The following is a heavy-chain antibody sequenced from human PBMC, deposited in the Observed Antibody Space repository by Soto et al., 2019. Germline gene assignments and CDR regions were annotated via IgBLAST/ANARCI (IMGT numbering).Heavy chain of an antibody. CDR1: GFTFTKDF. CDR2: IKQDGSDK. Sequence: EVQLVESGGGLVQPGGSLRLSCAASGFTFTKDFMTCVRQPPGKGLEWGANIKQDGSDKYYVDSVKGRCTISRDNAKNSLYLQMDSMRAEDTAVYYCASGHTSGWYDYWGQGTLVTVSS. V-gene: IGHV3-7*01. J-gene: IGHJ4*02. D-gene: IGHD6-19*01. CDR3: ASGHTSGWYDY.